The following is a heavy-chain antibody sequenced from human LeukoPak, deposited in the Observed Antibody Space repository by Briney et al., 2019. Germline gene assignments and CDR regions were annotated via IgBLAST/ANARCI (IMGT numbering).Heavy chain of an antibody. D-gene: IGHD1-26*01. J-gene: IGHJ4*02. Sequence: GGSLRLSCAASGFTFSSYSMNWVRQAPGKGLEWVSSISSSSSYIYYADSVKGRFTISRDNAKNSLYLQINSLRAEDTAVYYCARDGARAFDYWGQGTLVTVSS. CDR1: GFTFSSYS. CDR3: ARDGARAFDY. V-gene: IGHV3-21*01. CDR2: ISSSSSYI.